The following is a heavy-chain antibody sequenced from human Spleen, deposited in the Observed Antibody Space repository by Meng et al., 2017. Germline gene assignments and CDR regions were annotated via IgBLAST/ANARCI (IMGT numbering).Heavy chain of an antibody. CDR2: IYHSGST. D-gene: IGHD4-23*01. J-gene: IGHJ4*02. CDR3: AREDYGGSLGYFDY. V-gene: IGHV4-4*02. CDR1: GDSISSMNG. Sequence: QVQLQESGPGLVKPSGTLSLTCAVSGDSISSMNGWSWVRQPPGKGLEWIGEIYHSGSTNYNPSLKSRVTMSVDKSKNQFSLKLRSVTAADTAVYYCAREDYGGSLGYFDYWGQGILVTVSS.